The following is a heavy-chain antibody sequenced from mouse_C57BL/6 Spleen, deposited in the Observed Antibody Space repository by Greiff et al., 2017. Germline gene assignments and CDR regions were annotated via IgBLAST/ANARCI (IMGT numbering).Heavy chain of an antibody. CDR2: ISDGGSYT. CDR1: GFTFSSYA. Sequence: DVQLVESGGGLVKPGGSLKLSCAASGFTFSSYAMSWVRQTPEKRLEWVATISDGGSYTYYPDNVKGRFTISRDNAKNNLYLQRSHLKSEDTAMYYCARGITTYYFDYWGQGTTLTVSA. V-gene: IGHV5-4*01. J-gene: IGHJ2*01. CDR3: ARGITTYYFDY. D-gene: IGHD2-4*01.